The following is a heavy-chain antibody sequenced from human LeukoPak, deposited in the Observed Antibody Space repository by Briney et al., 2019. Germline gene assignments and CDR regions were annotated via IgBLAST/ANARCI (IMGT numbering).Heavy chain of an antibody. Sequence: PSETLSLTCTVSGGSISSSSYYWGWIRQPPGKGLEWIGSIYYSGSTDYNPSLKSRVTMSIDTSKNQFSLKLSSVTAADTAVYYCARGIAAADTRPFDYWGQGTLVTVSS. D-gene: IGHD6-13*01. J-gene: IGHJ4*02. V-gene: IGHV4-39*07. CDR1: GGSISSSSYY. CDR3: ARGIAAADTRPFDY. CDR2: IYYSGST.